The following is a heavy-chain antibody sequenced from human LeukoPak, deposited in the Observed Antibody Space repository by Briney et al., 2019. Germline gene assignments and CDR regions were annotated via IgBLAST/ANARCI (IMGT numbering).Heavy chain of an antibody. D-gene: IGHD3-22*01. J-gene: IGHJ5*02. Sequence: GGSLRLSCAASGFTFSTYAMSWVCQAPGKGLEWVSCISGSGDSTNYADSVKGRFTISRDNSKNTLYLQVNSLRAEDTAVYYCVKDWPFYDSSGSNWFDPWGQGTLVTVSS. CDR2: ISGSGDST. V-gene: IGHV3-23*01. CDR3: VKDWPFYDSSGSNWFDP. CDR1: GFTFSTYA.